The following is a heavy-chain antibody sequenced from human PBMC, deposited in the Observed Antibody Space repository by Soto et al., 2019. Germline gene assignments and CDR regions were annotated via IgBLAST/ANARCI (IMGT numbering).Heavy chain of an antibody. CDR1: GFTFSSYA. CDR2: ISYDGSNK. V-gene: IGHV3-30-3*01. D-gene: IGHD3-22*01. CDR3: ARMPYDSSGYYQPNAFDI. Sequence: PHRLSCAASGFTFSSYAVHWVRQAPGKGLEWVAVISYDGSNKYYADSVKGRFTISRDNSKNTLYLQMNSLRAEDTAVYYCARMPYDSSGYYQPNAFDIWGQGTMVTVSS. J-gene: IGHJ3*02.